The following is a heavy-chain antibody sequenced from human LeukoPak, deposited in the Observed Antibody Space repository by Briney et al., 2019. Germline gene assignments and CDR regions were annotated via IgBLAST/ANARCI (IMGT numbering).Heavy chain of an antibody. V-gene: IGHV3-30*03. CDR2: ISFDGSNK. Sequence: GGSLRLSCAASGFTFSDYWIHWVRQAPGKGLEWVAIISFDGSNKNYADSVKGRFTVSRDNSKSTLYLKMSSLTSEDTAVYYCARDPKGGYSYGWGAFDIWGHGTMVTVSS. CDR1: GFTFSDYW. J-gene: IGHJ3*02. CDR3: ARDPKGGYSYGWGAFDI. D-gene: IGHD5-18*01.